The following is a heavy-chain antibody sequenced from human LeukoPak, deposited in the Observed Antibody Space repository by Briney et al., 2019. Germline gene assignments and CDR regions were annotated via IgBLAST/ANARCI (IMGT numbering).Heavy chain of an antibody. CDR2: INHSGST. CDR3: ARGLAITMVRGVIITAPLDYGMDV. D-gene: IGHD3-10*01. J-gene: IGHJ6*02. V-gene: IGHV4-34*01. Sequence: SETLSLTCAVYGGSFSGYYWSWIRQPPGKGLEWIGEINHSGSTNYNPSLKSRVTISVDTSKNQFSLKLSSVTAADTAVYYCARGLAITMVRGVIITAPLDYGMDVWGQGTTVTFSS. CDR1: GGSFSGYY.